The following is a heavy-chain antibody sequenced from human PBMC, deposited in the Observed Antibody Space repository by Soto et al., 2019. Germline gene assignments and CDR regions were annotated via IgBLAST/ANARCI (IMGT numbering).Heavy chain of an antibody. CDR3: ARDLWGYCGTDCYPLDV. CDR2: MYNTGST. J-gene: IGHJ6*02. V-gene: IGHV4-59*01. CDR1: GGSISSYY. Sequence: XXTLSITCTVSGGSISSYYWIWIRKPPGKGLEWIGYMYNTGSTVYNPPFKSRVTISVDTSKNQFSLKLNSVTAADKAVYYCARDLWGYCGTDCYPLDVWGQGTTVTVSS. D-gene: IGHD2-21*02.